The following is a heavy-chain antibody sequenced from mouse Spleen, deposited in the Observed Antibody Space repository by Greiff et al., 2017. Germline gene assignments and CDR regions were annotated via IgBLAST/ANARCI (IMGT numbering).Heavy chain of an antibody. J-gene: IGHJ3*01. CDR1: GYSITSGYY. V-gene: IGHV3-6*01. CDR2: ISYDGSN. D-gene: IGHD4-1*01. Sequence: EVQRVESGPGLVKPSQSLSLTCSVTGYSITSGYYWNWIRQFPGNKLEWMGYISYDGSNNYNPSLKNRISITRDTSKNQFFLKLNSVTTEDTATYYCARDLSWDHWFAYWGQGTLVTVSA. CDR3: ARDLSWDHWFAY.